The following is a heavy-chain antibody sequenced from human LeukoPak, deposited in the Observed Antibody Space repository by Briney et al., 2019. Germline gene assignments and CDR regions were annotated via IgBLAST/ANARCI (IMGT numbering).Heavy chain of an antibody. Sequence: SETLSLTCTVSGGSISSSSYYWGWIRQPPGKGLEWIGSIYYSGSTYYNPSLKSRVTISVDTSKNQFSLKLSSVTAADTAVYYCARGRDGYTIEIDYWGQGTLVTVSS. CDR3: ARGRDGYTIEIDY. CDR2: IYYSGST. CDR1: GGSISSSSYY. J-gene: IGHJ4*02. V-gene: IGHV4-39*07. D-gene: IGHD5-24*01.